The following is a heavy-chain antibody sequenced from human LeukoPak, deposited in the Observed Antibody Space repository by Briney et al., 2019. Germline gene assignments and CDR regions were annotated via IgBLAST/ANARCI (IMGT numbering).Heavy chain of an antibody. CDR3: ARRTISNDYGDYLDY. J-gene: IGHJ4*02. V-gene: IGHV1-2*02. Sequence: ASVKVSCKASGYTFTGYYMHWVRQAPGQGLEWMGWINPNSGGTNYAQKFQGRVTMTRDTSISTAYMEPSRLRSDDTAVYYCARRTISNDYGDYLDYWGQGTLVTVSS. D-gene: IGHD4-17*01. CDR1: GYTFTGYY. CDR2: INPNSGGT.